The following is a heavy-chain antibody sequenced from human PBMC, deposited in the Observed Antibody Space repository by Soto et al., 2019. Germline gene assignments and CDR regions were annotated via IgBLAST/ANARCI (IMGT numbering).Heavy chain of an antibody. CDR3: ASPRGLSGYHFDY. J-gene: IGHJ4*02. V-gene: IGHV3-23*01. Sequence: GGSLRLSCAASGFTFSSYAMSWVRQAPGKGLEWVSSIVGSGGNIHYADSVKGRFTISRDNSKNTLYLQMNSLRAEDTAVYYCASPRGLSGYHFDYWGQGTLVTVSS. D-gene: IGHD3-22*01. CDR1: GFTFSSYA. CDR2: IVGSGGNI.